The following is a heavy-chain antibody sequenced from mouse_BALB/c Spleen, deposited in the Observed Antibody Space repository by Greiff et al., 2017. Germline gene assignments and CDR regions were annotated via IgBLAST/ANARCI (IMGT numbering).Heavy chain of an antibody. CDR1: GFTFSSYT. CDR3: TRHRAPAYYGSSYPYAMDY. CDR2: ISNGCGST. Sequence: EVHLVASGGGLVQPGGSLKLSCAASGFTFSSYTMSWVRQTPEKRLEWVAYISNGCGSTYYPDTVKGRFTISRDNAKNTLYLQMSSLKSEDTAMYYCTRHRAPAYYGSSYPYAMDYWGQGTSVTVSA. D-gene: IGHD1-1*01. J-gene: IGHJ4*01. V-gene: IGHV5-12-2*01.